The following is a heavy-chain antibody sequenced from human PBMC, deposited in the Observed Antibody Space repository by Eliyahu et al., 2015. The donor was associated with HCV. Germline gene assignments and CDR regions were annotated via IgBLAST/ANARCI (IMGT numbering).Heavy chain of an antibody. Sequence: QVQLQESGPGLVKPSETLSLTCTVSGGSISSYYWSWIRQPAGKGLEWIGRIYTSGSTNYNPSLKSRVTMSVDTSKNQFSLKLSSVTAADTAVYYCARDSGYGDYEDYYYYYGMDVWGQGTTVTVSS. V-gene: IGHV4-4*07. D-gene: IGHD4-17*01. CDR2: IYTSGST. J-gene: IGHJ6*02. CDR1: GGSISSYY. CDR3: ARDSGYGDYEDYYYYYGMDV.